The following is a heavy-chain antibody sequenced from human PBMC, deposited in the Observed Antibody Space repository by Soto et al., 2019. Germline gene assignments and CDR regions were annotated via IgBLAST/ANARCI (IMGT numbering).Heavy chain of an antibody. D-gene: IGHD2-2*01. V-gene: IGHV3-23*01. J-gene: IGHJ6*02. Sequence: EVQLLESGGGLVQPGGYLRLSGEVFGFTFSNYAMSWFRQAPGKGPEWVSPISDGSDSKNYADYVKGLFTISSDTFKNTRYLQSNSLRVEDTAVYYCATLPRVPSGRVYYSDVDFWGQGTTVTVSS. CDR1: GFTFSNYA. CDR2: ISDGSDSK. CDR3: ATLPRVPSGRVYYSDVDF.